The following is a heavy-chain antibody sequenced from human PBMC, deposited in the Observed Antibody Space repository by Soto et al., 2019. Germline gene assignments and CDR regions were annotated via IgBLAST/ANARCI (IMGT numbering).Heavy chain of an antibody. Sequence: QVQLQESGPGLVKPSQTLSLTCTVSGGSISSGGYYWSWIRQHPGKGLEWIGYIYYSGSTYYSPSLKSRVTISVDTSKNQFSLKLSSVTAADTAVYYCTNSGYDRNQFDYWGQGTLVTVSS. J-gene: IGHJ4*02. V-gene: IGHV4-31*03. D-gene: IGHD5-12*01. CDR2: IYYSGST. CDR3: TNSGYDRNQFDY. CDR1: GGSISSGGYY.